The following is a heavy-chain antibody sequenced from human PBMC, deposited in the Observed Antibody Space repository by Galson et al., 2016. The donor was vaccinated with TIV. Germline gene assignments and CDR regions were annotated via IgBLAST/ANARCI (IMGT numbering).Heavy chain of an antibody. CDR1: DFTFNSYV. Sequence: SLRLSCAASDFTFNSYVMHWVRQAPGKGLEYVSGINTNGQTTYYSNSVRGRFTISRDNSKSAIYLQMGSLSAEDMGVYYCAREGLARKTWLDYWGQGALVTVSS. J-gene: IGHJ4*02. V-gene: IGHV3-64*01. D-gene: IGHD3/OR15-3a*01. CDR2: INTNGQTT. CDR3: AREGLARKTWLDY.